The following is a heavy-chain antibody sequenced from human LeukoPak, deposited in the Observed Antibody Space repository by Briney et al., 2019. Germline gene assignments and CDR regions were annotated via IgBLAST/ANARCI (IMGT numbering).Heavy chain of an antibody. CDR2: IIPIFGTA. Sequence: ASVKVSCKASGGTFSSYAISWVRQAPGQGLEWMGRIIPIFGTANYAQKFQGRVTITTDESTSTAYMELSSLRSEDTAVYYCARGRLKNDAFDIWGQGTMDTVSS. J-gene: IGHJ3*02. V-gene: IGHV1-69*05. D-gene: IGHD3-22*01. CDR3: ARGRLKNDAFDI. CDR1: GGTFSSYA.